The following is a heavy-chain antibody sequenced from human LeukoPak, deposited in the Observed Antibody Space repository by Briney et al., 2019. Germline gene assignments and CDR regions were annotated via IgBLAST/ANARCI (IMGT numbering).Heavy chain of an antibody. Sequence: GGSLRLSCAGSGFPFSSHGMNWVRQAAGKGLKWVSGISPGGPTYYADSVKGRFTISRDDSKNTLYLQMKNLRAEDTAVYYCAKDGAWLRFDDWGQGILVSVSS. CDR3: AKDGAWLRFDD. J-gene: IGHJ4*02. CDR1: GFPFSSHG. V-gene: IGHV3-23*01. D-gene: IGHD5-12*01. CDR2: ISPGGPT.